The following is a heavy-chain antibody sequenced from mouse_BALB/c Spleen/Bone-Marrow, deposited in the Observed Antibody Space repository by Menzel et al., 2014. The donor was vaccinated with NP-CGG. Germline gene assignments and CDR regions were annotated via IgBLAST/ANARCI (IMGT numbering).Heavy chain of an antibody. CDR1: GFSLISYG. D-gene: IGHD1-1*01. J-gene: IGHJ4*01. Sequence: VQLQQSGPGLVAPSQSLSITCTVSGFSLISYGVHWVRQPPGKGLECLGVIWAGGSTNYNSALMSRLSISKDNSKSQVFLKMNSLQTDDTAMYYCARSSSPYYYAMDYWGQGTSVTVSS. V-gene: IGHV2-9*02. CDR2: IWAGGST. CDR3: ARSSSPYYYAMDY.